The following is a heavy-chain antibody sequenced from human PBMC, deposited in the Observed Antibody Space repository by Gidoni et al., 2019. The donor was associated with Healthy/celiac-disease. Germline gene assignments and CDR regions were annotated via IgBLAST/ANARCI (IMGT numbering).Heavy chain of an antibody. V-gene: IGHV1-2*02. J-gene: IGHJ4*02. CDR1: GYTFIGYY. CDR3: ASPSSGWYEAFDY. CDR2: INPNSGGT. Sequence: QVQLVQSGAEVKKPGASVKVSCKASGYTFIGYYMHWVRQAPGQGLEWMGWINPNSGGTNYAQKCQGRVTMTRDTSISTAYMELSRLRSDDTAVYYCASPSSGWYEAFDYWGQGTLVTVSS. D-gene: IGHD6-19*01.